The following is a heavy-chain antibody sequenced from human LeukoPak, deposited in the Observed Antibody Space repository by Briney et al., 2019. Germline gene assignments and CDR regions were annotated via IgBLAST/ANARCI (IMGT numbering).Heavy chain of an antibody. D-gene: IGHD2/OR15-2a*01. V-gene: IGHV4-38-2*02. CDR1: GYSISSGYY. CDR3: ASPPFGC. Sequence: SETLSLTCTVSGYSISSGYYWGWIRQPPGKGLEWIGSIYHSGSTYYNPSLKSRVTISVDTSKNQFSLKLSSVTAADPAVYYCASPPFGCWGQGTLVTVSS. CDR2: IYHSGST. J-gene: IGHJ4*02.